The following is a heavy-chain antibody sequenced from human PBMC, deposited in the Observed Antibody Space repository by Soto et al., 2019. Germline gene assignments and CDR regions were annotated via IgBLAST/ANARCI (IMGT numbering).Heavy chain of an antibody. J-gene: IGHJ4*02. V-gene: IGHV3-9*01. CDR3: AKDRTYGYDFWRYLDY. D-gene: IGHD3-3*01. Sequence: GGSLRLSCAASGFTFDDYAMHWVRQAPGKGLEWVSGISWNSGSIGYADSVKGRFTISRDNAKNSLYLQMNSLRAEDTALYYCAKDRTYGYDFWRYLDYWGQGTLVTVSS. CDR2: ISWNSGSI. CDR1: GFTFDDYA.